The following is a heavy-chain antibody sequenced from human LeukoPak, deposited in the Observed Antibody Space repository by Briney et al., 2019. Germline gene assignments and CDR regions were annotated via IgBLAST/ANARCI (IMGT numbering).Heavy chain of an antibody. D-gene: IGHD5-12*01. V-gene: IGHV3-11*06. Sequence: GGSLRLSYAASGFSFSDYYMSWIRQAPGKGLEWVSKISSSSSYKNYADSVKGRFTISRDNAKNSLYLQMNSLRAEDTAVYYCARDQEVATTDWGQGTLVTVSS. CDR2: ISSSSSYK. J-gene: IGHJ4*02. CDR1: GFSFSDYY. CDR3: ARDQEVATTD.